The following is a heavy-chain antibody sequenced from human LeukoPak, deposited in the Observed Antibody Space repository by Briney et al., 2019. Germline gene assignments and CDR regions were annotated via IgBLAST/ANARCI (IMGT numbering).Heavy chain of an antibody. Sequence: GSLRLSCAASAFTVSSNYMSWVRQAPGKGLEWVSVIYSGGSTYYADSVKGRFTISRDNSKNTLYLQMNSLRAEDTAVYYCARDPGYYYGMDVWGQGTTVTVSS. J-gene: IGHJ6*02. D-gene: IGHD3-10*01. CDR1: AFTVSSNY. V-gene: IGHV3-66*01. CDR3: ARDPGYYYGMDV. CDR2: IYSGGST.